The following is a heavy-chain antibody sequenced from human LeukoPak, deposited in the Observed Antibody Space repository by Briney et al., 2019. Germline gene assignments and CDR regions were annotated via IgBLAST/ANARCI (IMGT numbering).Heavy chain of an antibody. D-gene: IGHD3-10*01. CDR3: ASLPGTMVRGSRQGYYYGMDV. J-gene: IGHJ6*04. V-gene: IGHV1-69*06. CDR2: IIPIFGTA. Sequence: PVASVKVSCKASGGTFSSYAISWVRQAPGQGLEWMGGIIPIFGTANYAQKFQGRVTITADKSTSTAYMELSSLRSEDTAVYYCASLPGTMVRGSRQGYYYGMDVWGKGPTVTVSS. CDR1: GGTFSSYA.